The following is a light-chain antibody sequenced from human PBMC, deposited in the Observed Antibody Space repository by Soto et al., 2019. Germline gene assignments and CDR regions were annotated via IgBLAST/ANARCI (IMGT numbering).Light chain of an antibody. CDR2: SAS. CDR3: QQHNHWPS. Sequence: EIVMTQSLATLPVSPGESATLSCRASQSIASNLAWYQQKPGQAPRLLIHSASARATGIPPRFSGSGSGTEFTLTISSLQSEDFAVYYCQQHNHWPSFGQGTNLEIK. CDR1: QSIASN. J-gene: IGKJ2*01. V-gene: IGKV3-15*01.